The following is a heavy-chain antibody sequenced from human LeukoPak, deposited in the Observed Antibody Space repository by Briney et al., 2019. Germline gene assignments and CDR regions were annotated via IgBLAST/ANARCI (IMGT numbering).Heavy chain of an antibody. J-gene: IGHJ4*02. V-gene: IGHV4-34*01. CDR3: ARGISSWYRSLDY. CDR2: INHSGST. D-gene: IGHD6-13*01. CDR1: GGSFSGYY. Sequence: PSETLSLTCAVYGGSFSGYYWSWIRQPPGKGLEWIGEINHSGSTNYNPSLKSRVTISVDTSKNQFSLKLSSVTAADTAVYYCARGISSWYRSLDYWGQGTLVTVSS.